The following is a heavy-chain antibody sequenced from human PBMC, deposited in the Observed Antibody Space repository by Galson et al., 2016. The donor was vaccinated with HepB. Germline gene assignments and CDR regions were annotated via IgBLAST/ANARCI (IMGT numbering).Heavy chain of an antibody. D-gene: IGHD1-26*01. Sequence: SLRLSCAASGFTFRSYRMNWVRQAPGKGLEWVSSISSGSSYIYDADSVKGRFTISRDNAKNSLYLQMNSLRAEDTAVYYWVRDRTYSGSYLDACDIWGQGTMVTVSS. V-gene: IGHV3-21*01. CDR3: VRDRTYSGSYLDACDI. J-gene: IGHJ3*02. CDR2: ISSGSSYI. CDR1: GFTFRSYR.